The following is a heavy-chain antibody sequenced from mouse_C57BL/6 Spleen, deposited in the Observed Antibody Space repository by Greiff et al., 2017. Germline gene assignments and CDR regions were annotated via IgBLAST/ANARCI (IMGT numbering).Heavy chain of an antibody. CDR2: ISSGSSTI. D-gene: IGHD2-2*01. J-gene: IGHJ3*01. V-gene: IGHV5-17*01. CDR1: GFTFSDYG. CDR3: ARQEYGYDGRFAY. Sequence: EVKVVESGGGLVKPGGSLKLSCAASGFTFSDYGMHWVRQAPEKGLEWVAYISSGSSTIYYADTVKGRFTISRDNAKNTLFLQMTSLRSEDTAMYYCARQEYGYDGRFAYWGQGTLVTVSA.